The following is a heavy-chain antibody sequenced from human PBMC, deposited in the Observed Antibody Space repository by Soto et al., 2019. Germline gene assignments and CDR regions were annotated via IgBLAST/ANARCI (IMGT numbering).Heavy chain of an antibody. CDR1: GFTFSSYS. Sequence: GGSLRLSCAASGFTFSSYSMNWVRQAPGKGLEWVSSISSSSSYIYYADSVKGRFTISRDNAKNSLYLQMNSLRAEDTAVYYCARTIADGYNYDYYYGMDVWGQGTTVTVSS. J-gene: IGHJ6*02. CDR2: ISSSSSYI. D-gene: IGHD5-12*01. CDR3: ARTIADGYNYDYYYGMDV. V-gene: IGHV3-21*01.